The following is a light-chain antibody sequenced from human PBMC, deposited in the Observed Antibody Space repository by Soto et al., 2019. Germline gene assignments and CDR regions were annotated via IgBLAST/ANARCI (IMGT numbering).Light chain of an antibody. Sequence: QSVLTQPPSASGTPGQRVTISCSGSSSNIGSNTVNWYQQLPGTAPKLLIYSNNQRPSGVPDRFSGSKSGTSASLAISGLQSEDEADYYCAAWDAYWVFGGGTKLTVL. CDR1: SSNIGSNT. V-gene: IGLV1-44*01. J-gene: IGLJ3*02. CDR3: AAWDAYWV. CDR2: SNN.